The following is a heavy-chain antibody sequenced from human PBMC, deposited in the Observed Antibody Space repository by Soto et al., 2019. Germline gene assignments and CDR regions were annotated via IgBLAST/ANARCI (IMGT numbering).Heavy chain of an antibody. CDR2: IYSGGST. Sequence: GGSLRLSCAASGFTVSSNYMSWVRQAPGKGLEWVSVIYSGGSTYYADSVKGRFTISRDNSKNTLYLQMNSLRAEDTAVYYCAREGVGTYYDFWPNPRWGMDVWGQGTTVTVSS. V-gene: IGHV3-53*01. CDR1: GFTVSSNY. J-gene: IGHJ6*02. D-gene: IGHD3-3*01. CDR3: AREGVGTYYDFWPNPRWGMDV.